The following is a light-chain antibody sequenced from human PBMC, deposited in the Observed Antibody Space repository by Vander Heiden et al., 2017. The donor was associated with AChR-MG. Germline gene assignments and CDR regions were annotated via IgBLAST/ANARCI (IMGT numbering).Light chain of an antibody. CDR1: KLGDRY. CDR2: EST. V-gene: IGLV3-1*01. CDR3: QAWDNSTEG. Sequence: SYEVTQPPTVSVSPGQTASITCPADKLGDRYVSWYQQEPGQSPRLRIYESTKRPSGIPGRVSGSNSGKTATLTISGTQPMDEADYYCQAWDNSTEGFGGGTKLTV. J-gene: IGLJ2*01.